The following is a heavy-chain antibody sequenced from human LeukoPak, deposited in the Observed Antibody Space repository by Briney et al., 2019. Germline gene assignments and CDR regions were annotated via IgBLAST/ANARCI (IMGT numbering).Heavy chain of an antibody. J-gene: IGHJ5*02. Sequence: GGSLRLSCAASGFTLSHYAMHWVRQAPGKGLEWVSIISYDGTHKYCADSVRGRFTISRDNSKNTLYLQMNSLRHEQTAIYYRVRNHDYYSPESFTRYWMDPWGQGPLVTVPS. CDR2: ISYDGTHK. V-gene: IGHV3-30-3*01. CDR1: GFTLSHYA. D-gene: IGHD3-10*01. CDR3: VRNHDYYSPESFTRYWMDP.